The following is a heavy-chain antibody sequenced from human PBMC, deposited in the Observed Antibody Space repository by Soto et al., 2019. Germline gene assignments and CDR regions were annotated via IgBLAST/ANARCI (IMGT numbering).Heavy chain of an antibody. CDR1: GGSISSYY. Sequence: PSETLSLTCTVSGGSISSYYWSWIRQPPGKGLEWIGCIYYSGSTNYNPSLKSRVTISVDTSKNQFSLKLSSVTAADTAVYYCASSYGDYVSYWGQGTLVTVSS. CDR2: IYYSGST. D-gene: IGHD4-17*01. CDR3: ASSYGDYVSY. V-gene: IGHV4-59*08. J-gene: IGHJ4*02.